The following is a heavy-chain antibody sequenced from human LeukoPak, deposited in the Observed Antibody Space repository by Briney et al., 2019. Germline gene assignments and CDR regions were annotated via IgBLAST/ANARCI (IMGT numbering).Heavy chain of an antibody. D-gene: IGHD6-19*01. CDR1: GYTFTSYY. V-gene: IGHV1-46*01. Sequence: ASVKVSCKASGYTFTSYYMHWVRQAPAQGLEWMGIINPSGGSTSYAQEFQGRVTMTRDMSTGTAYMELSRLRSDDTAVYYCASETKTYSSGYWGQGTLVTVSS. CDR2: INPSGGST. J-gene: IGHJ4*02. CDR3: ASETKTYSSGY.